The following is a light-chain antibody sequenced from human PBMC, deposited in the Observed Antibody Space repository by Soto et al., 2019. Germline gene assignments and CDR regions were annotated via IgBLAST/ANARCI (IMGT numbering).Light chain of an antibody. CDR1: LGAVTGCDY. Sequence: QAVVTQEHSLTVSHGGTVTFTCASSLGAVTGCDYPSWFQQKPGQAPTSLIYRTTNRYSWTPARFSGSLFGCKSALTVSDVQPEDEAEYYCLLSYGGAGVFGGGTKVTVL. J-gene: IGLJ2*01. V-gene: IGLV7-43*01. CDR2: RTT. CDR3: LLSYGGAGV.